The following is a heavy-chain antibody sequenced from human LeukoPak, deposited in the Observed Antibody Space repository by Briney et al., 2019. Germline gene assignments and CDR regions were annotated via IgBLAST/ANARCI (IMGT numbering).Heavy chain of an antibody. CDR2: ISYDGSNK. CDR1: GFTFSSYG. D-gene: IGHD4-17*01. J-gene: IGHJ3*02. CDR3: GKDPNGDYIGAFDM. V-gene: IGHV3-30*18. Sequence: PGRSLRLSCAASGFTFSSYGMHWVRQAPGKGLEWVAVISYDGSNKYYADSVKGRSTISRDNAKNTLYLEMNSLRAEDTAVYYCGKDPNGDYIGAFDMWGRGTMVTVSP.